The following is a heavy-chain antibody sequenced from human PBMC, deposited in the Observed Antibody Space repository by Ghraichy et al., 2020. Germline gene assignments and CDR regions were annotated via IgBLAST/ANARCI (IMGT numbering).Heavy chain of an antibody. CDR3: AREALAVAGTGGPYYYYGMDV. V-gene: IGHV1-18*01. CDR1: GYTFTSYG. J-gene: IGHJ6*02. CDR2: ISAYNGNT. Sequence: ASVKVSCKASGYTFTSYGISWVRQAPGQGLEWMGWISAYNGNTNYAQKLQGRVTMTTDTSTSTAYMELRSLRSDDTAVYYCAREALAVAGTGGPYYYYGMDVWGQGTTVTVSS. D-gene: IGHD6-19*01.